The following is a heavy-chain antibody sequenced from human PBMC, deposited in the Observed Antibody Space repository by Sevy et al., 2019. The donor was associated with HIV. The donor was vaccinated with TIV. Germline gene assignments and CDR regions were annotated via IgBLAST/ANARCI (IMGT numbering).Heavy chain of an antibody. J-gene: IGHJ3*01. CDR1: GFTFSSYA. Sequence: GGSLRLSCSASGFTFSSYAMHWVRQAPGKGLEYVSAISSNGGSTYYADSVKGRFTISRDNSKNTLYLQMSSLRAEDTAVYYCVMGVVTGTLSDAFDLWGQGTMVTVSS. CDR2: ISSNGGST. D-gene: IGHD1-7*01. V-gene: IGHV3-64D*06. CDR3: VMGVVTGTLSDAFDL.